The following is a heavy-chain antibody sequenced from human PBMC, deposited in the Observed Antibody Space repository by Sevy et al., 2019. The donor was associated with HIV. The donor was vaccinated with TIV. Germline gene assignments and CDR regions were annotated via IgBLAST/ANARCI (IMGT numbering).Heavy chain of an antibody. V-gene: IGHV3-20*04. J-gene: IGHJ3*02. CDR1: GFTFDDYA. D-gene: IGHD3-22*01. Sequence: GGSLRLSCAASGFTFDDYAMSWVRQAPGKGLEWVSGINWSGSNTGYADSVKGRFTISRDSVKTSLYLQMNSLRTEDTALYYCARNTYYYDTTGFGAFDIWGQGTMVTVSS. CDR3: ARNTYYYDTTGFGAFDI. CDR2: INWSGSNT.